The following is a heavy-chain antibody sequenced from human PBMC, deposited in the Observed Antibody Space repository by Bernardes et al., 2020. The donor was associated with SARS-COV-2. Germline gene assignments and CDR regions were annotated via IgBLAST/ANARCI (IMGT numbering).Heavy chain of an antibody. CDR3: AGSSCGIDCYIGGLRSWDYGMDV. CDR2: LYSRGNS. V-gene: IGHV4-39*01. D-gene: IGHD2-21*01. CDR1: GGSIRSSNYY. J-gene: IGHJ6*02. Sequence: SETLSLTCTVSGGSIRSSNYYWGWIRQPPGKGLEWIGSLYSRGNSYYNPSLQSRVRESVDTSKNQFSLRLSFVTAADTAVYYCAGSSCGIDCYIGGLRSWDYGMDVWGQGTTVTVS.